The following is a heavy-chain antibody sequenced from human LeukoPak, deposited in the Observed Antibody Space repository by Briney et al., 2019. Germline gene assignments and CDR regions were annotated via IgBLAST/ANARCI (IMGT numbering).Heavy chain of an antibody. CDR2: IIPIFGTA. Sequence: ASVKVSCKASGGTFSSYAISWVRQAPGQGLEWMGGIIPIFGTANYAQKFQGRVTITADESTSTAYMELRSLRSDDTAVYYCARKTQGWFDPWGQGTLVTVSS. V-gene: IGHV1-69*01. CDR1: GGTFSSYA. CDR3: ARKTQGWFDP. J-gene: IGHJ5*02.